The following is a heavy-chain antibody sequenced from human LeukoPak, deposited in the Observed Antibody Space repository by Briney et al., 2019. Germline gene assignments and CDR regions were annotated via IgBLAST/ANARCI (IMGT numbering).Heavy chain of an antibody. CDR2: IIPIFGTA. J-gene: IGHJ4*02. D-gene: IGHD3-10*01. V-gene: IGHV1-69*06. CDR3: ASMAYYYGSGSYYPY. Sequence: GSSVKVSCKASGGTFSSYAISWVRQAPGQGLEWMGRIIPIFGTANYAQKFQGRVTITADKSTSTAYMELSSLRSGDTAVYYCASMAYYYGSGSYYPYWGQGTLVTVSS. CDR1: GGTFSSYA.